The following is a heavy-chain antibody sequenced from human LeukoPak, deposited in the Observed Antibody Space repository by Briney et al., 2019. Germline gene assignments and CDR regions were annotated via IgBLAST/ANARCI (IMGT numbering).Heavy chain of an antibody. CDR3: ARDPKGGFSYGWGAFDI. D-gene: IGHD5-18*01. J-gene: IGHJ3*02. CDR1: GYTFTSYD. Sequence: ASVKVSCKASGYTFTSYDINWVRQATGQGLEWMGWMNPNSGNTGYAQKFQGRVTMTRNTSISTAYMELSSLRAEDTAVYYCARDPKGGFSYGWGAFDIWGQGTMVTVSS. CDR2: MNPNSGNT. V-gene: IGHV1-8*01.